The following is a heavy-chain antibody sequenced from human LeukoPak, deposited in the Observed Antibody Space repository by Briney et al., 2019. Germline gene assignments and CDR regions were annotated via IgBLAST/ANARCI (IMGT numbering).Heavy chain of an antibody. CDR2: IYSDNT. Sequence: GGSLRLSCAASGFTFSSYAMGWVRQAPGKGLEWVSFIYSDNTHYSDSVKGRFTISRDNSKNTLYLQMNSLRAEDTAVYYCARRAGEYSHPYDYWGQGTLVTVSS. CDR1: GFTFSSYA. D-gene: IGHD2/OR15-2a*01. J-gene: IGHJ4*02. V-gene: IGHV3-53*01. CDR3: ARRAGEYSHPYDY.